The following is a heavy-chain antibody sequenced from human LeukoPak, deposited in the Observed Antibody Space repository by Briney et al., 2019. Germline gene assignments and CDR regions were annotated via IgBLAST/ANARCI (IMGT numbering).Heavy chain of an antibody. J-gene: IGHJ4*02. Sequence: GGSLTLSCAASGFTFSSYSMNWVRQAPGKGLEWVSYISSSSSTIYYADPVKGRFTISRDNAKNSLYLQMNSLRAEDTAVYYCARGAVAGDLDYWGQGTLVTVSS. CDR3: ARGAVAGDLDY. CDR2: ISSSSSTI. V-gene: IGHV3-48*01. D-gene: IGHD2-15*01. CDR1: GFTFSSYS.